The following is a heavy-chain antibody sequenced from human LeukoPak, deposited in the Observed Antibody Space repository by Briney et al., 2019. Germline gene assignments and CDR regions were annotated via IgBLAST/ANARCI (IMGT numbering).Heavy chain of an antibody. CDR1: GGSISSGGYY. V-gene: IGHV4-31*03. CDR3: AGFPVYYYYMDV. Sequence: SETLSLTCTVSGGSISSGGYYWSWIRQHPGKGLEWIGYIYYSGSTYYNPSLKSRVTISVDTSKNQFSLKLSSVTAADTAVYYCAGFPVYYYYMDVWGKGTTVTVSS. J-gene: IGHJ6*03. CDR2: IYYSGST.